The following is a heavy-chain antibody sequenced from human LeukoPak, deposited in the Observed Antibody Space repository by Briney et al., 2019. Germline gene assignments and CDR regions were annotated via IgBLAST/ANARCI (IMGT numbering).Heavy chain of an antibody. CDR3: ARGLRYFDWLPRDYNWFDP. CDR1: GGSISSYY. V-gene: IGHV4-59*01. D-gene: IGHD3-9*01. CDR2: IYYSRST. J-gene: IGHJ5*02. Sequence: KPSETLSLTCTVSGGSISSYYWSWIRQPPGKGLEWIGYIYYSRSTNYNPSLKSRVTISVDTSKNQFSLKLSSVTAADTAVYYCARGLRYFDWLPRDYNWFDPWGQGTLVTVSS.